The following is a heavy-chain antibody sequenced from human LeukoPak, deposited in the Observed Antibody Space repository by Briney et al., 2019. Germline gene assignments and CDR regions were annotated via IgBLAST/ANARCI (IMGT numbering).Heavy chain of an antibody. V-gene: IGHV4-34*01. Sequence: SETLSLTCAVYGGSFSGYYWSWIRQPPGKGLEWIGEINHSESTNYNPSLKSRVTISVDTSKNQFSLKLSSVTAADTAVYYCARGAGYSSSWRPLGDWFDPWGQGTLVTVSS. CDR3: ARGAGYSSSWRPLGDWFDP. CDR1: GGSFSGYY. CDR2: INHSEST. D-gene: IGHD6-13*01. J-gene: IGHJ5*02.